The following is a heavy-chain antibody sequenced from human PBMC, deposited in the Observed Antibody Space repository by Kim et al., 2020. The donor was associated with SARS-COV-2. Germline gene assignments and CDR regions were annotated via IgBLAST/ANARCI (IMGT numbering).Heavy chain of an antibody. CDR3: ARGPTNYYGSGSYRFDY. J-gene: IGHJ4*02. V-gene: IGHV4-34*01. D-gene: IGHD3-10*01. CDR1: GGSFSGYY. CDR2: INHSGST. Sequence: SETLSLTCAVYGGSFSGYYWSWIRQPPGKGLEWIGEINHSGSTNYNPSLKSRVTISVDTSKNQFSLKLSSVTAADTAVYYCARGPTNYYGSGSYRFDYWGQGTLVTVSS.